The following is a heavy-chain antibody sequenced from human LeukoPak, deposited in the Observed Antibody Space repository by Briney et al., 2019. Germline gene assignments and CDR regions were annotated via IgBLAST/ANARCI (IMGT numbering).Heavy chain of an antibody. Sequence: ASVKVSCKASGYTFTSYGISWVRQAPGQGLEWMGWISAYNGNTNYAQKLQGRVTMTTDTSTSTAYMELRSLRSDDTAVYYCARGMIRYFDWTTFDYWGQRTLVTVSS. CDR2: ISAYNGNT. CDR1: GYTFTSYG. CDR3: ARGMIRYFDWTTFDY. J-gene: IGHJ4*02. D-gene: IGHD3-9*01. V-gene: IGHV1-18*01.